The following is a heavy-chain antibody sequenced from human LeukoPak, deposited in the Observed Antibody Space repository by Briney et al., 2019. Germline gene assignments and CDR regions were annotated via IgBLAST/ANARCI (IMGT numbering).Heavy chain of an antibody. J-gene: IGHJ4*02. CDR3: AVTIFGVVISRHFDY. D-gene: IGHD3-3*01. CDR1: GLTFSSYA. V-gene: IGHV4-34*08. CDR2: VNHSGST. Sequence: GSLRLSCAASGLTFSSYALSWVRQPPGKGLEWIGEVNHSGSTNYNPSLKSRVTISVDTSKNQFSLKLSSVTAADTAVYYCAVTIFGVVISRHFDYWGQGTLVTVSS.